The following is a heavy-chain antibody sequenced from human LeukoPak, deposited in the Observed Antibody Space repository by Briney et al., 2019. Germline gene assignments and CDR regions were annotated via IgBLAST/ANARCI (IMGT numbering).Heavy chain of an antibody. CDR3: ARVKDGYNYFDY. J-gene: IGHJ4*02. D-gene: IGHD5-24*01. CDR2: IYYTGST. V-gene: IGHV4-59*01. CDR1: GASFTFNH. Sequence: SETLSLNCTVSGASFTFNHWSWIRQPPGRELEWIGYIYYTGSTVYNPSLQSRLSMSIDTSKNQFSLKLSSVTAADTGVYYCARVKDGYNYFDYWGQGSLVTVSS.